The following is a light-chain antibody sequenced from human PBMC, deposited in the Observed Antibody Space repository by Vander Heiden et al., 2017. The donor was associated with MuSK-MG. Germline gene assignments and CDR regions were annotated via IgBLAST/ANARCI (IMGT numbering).Light chain of an antibody. Sequence: DIQMTQYPSSLSAFVGDRVTITCRASHNINRYVNWYQQKPGKAPKILIYAASSLQSGVPSRFSGSGSGTDFTLTISSLQPEDFAIYYCQQSDSIAWAFGQGTKVEIK. CDR3: QQSDSIAWA. CDR1: HNINRY. CDR2: AAS. V-gene: IGKV1-39*01. J-gene: IGKJ1*01.